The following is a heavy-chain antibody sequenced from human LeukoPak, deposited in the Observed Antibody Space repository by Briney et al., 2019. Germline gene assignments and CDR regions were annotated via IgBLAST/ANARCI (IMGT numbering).Heavy chain of an antibody. Sequence: SETLSLTCTVSGGSISSGGHYWSWIRQHPGKGLEWIGYIYYSGSTYYNPSLKSRVTISVDTSKNQFPLELSSVTAADSAVYYCARADSSGYYYDYWGQGTLVTVSS. V-gene: IGHV4-31*03. J-gene: IGHJ4*02. CDR1: GGSISSGGHY. D-gene: IGHD3-22*01. CDR2: IYYSGST. CDR3: ARADSSGYYYDY.